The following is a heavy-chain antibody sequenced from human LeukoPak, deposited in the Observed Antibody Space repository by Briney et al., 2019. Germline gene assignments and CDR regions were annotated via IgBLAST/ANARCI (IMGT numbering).Heavy chain of an antibody. Sequence: SETLSLTCTVSGGSISRYYWSWIRQPPGKGLEVIGYIYYRGSTNYNPSLKSRVTISVDTSKNQFSLKLSSVTAADTAVYYCARDNIAAAGSFDYWGQGTPVTVSS. CDR3: ARDNIAAAGSFDY. V-gene: IGHV4-59*01. CDR2: IYYRGST. CDR1: GGSISRYY. J-gene: IGHJ4*02. D-gene: IGHD6-13*01.